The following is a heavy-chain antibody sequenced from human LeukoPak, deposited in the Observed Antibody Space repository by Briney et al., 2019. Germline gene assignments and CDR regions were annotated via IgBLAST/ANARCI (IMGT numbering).Heavy chain of an antibody. J-gene: IGHJ6*02. CDR3: ARDNGRRGAGHDCYGMDV. Sequence: GGSLRLSCVASGFTFSSYLTCSGCQAPGKGLEWVANVKEDGSEKYYVGSVKGRFTISRDNAKNSLYLQMNSLRAEDTAIYYCARDNGRRGAGHDCYGMDVWGQGTTVTVS. D-gene: IGHD2-21*01. CDR1: GFTFSSYL. V-gene: IGHV3-7*04. CDR2: VKEDGSEK.